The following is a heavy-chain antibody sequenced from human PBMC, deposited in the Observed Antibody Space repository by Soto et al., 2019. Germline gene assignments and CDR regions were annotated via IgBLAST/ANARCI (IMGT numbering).Heavy chain of an antibody. D-gene: IGHD3-3*01. CDR2: INHSGST. J-gene: IGHJ6*03. CDR3: ARGPDRFLEWLYPDYYYYMDV. Sequence: SETLSLTCAVYGGSFSGYYWSWIRQPPGKGLEWIGEINHSGSTNYNPSLKSRVTISVDTSRNQFSLKLSSVTAADTAVYYGARGPDRFLEWLYPDYYYYMDVWGKGTTVTVSS. CDR1: GGSFSGYY. V-gene: IGHV4-34*01.